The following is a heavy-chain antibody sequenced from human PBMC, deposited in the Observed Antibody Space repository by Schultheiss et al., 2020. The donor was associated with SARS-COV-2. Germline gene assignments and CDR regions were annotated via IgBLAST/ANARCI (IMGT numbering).Heavy chain of an antibody. V-gene: IGHV4-38-2*01. CDR1: GYSISSGYY. CDR2: IYHSGST. J-gene: IGHJ5*02. D-gene: IGHD3-16*02. CDR3: AISLDQRLVRNWFDP. Sequence: SQTLSLTCAVSGYSISSGYYWGWIRQPPGKGLEWIGSIYHSGSTYYNPSLKSRVTISVDTSKNQFSLKLGSVTAADTAVYYCAISLDQRLVRNWFDPWGQGTLVTVSS.